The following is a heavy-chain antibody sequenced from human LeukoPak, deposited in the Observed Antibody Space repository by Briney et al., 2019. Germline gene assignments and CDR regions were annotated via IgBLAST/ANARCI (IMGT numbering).Heavy chain of an antibody. CDR2: INHSGST. CDR1: GGSFSGYY. V-gene: IGHV4-34*01. D-gene: IGHD1-26*01. J-gene: IGHJ4*02. Sequence: SETLSLTCAVYGGSFSGYYWSWIRQPPGKGLEWIGEINHSGSTNYNPSLKSRVTISVDTSKNQFSLKLSSVTAADTAVYYCARESHIVGATGFDYWGQGTLVTVSS. CDR3: ARESHIVGATGFDY.